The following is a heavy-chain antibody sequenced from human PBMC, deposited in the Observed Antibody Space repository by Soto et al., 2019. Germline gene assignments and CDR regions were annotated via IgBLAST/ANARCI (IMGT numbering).Heavy chain of an antibody. V-gene: IGHV3-30*18. CDR2: ISYDGSNK. J-gene: IGHJ6*02. Sequence: GGSLRLSCAASGFAFSSYGMHWFRQAPGKGLEWVAVISYDGSNKYYADSVKGRFTISRDNSKNTLYLQMNSLRAEDTAVYYCAKDRITIFGVVLPSGGMDVWGQGTTVTVSS. CDR1: GFAFSSYG. D-gene: IGHD3-3*01. CDR3: AKDRITIFGVVLPSGGMDV.